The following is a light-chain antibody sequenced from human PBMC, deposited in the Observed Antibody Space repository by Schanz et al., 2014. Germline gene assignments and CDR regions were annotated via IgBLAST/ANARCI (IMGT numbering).Light chain of an antibody. CDR3: QQSYYTLWT. CDR1: QSISSW. J-gene: IGKJ1*01. Sequence: DIQMTQSPSTLSASEGDRVTITCRASQSISSWLAWYQQKPGKAPKLLIYATSTLQTGVPSRFSGSGFGTDFTLTISSLQPEDFATYYCQQSYYTLWTFGQGTKVEVK. CDR2: ATS. V-gene: IGKV1-39*01.